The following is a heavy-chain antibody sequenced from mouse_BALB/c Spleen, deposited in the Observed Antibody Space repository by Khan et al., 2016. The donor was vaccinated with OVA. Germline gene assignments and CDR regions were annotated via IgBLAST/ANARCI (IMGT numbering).Heavy chain of an antibody. D-gene: IGHD1-2*01. Sequence: QVQLKESGPGLVAPSQNLSITCTVSGFSLTSYGVHWVRQPPGKGLDWLGVIWAGGSTSYNSAFMSRLSISKDNSKSHVFLEMSSLQTDDTAMYXCAREGAIYYYRYRSMDNWGEGTSVTVSA. J-gene: IGHJ4*01. CDR3: AREGAIYYYRYRSMDN. CDR2: IWAGGST. CDR1: GFSLTSYG. V-gene: IGHV2-9*02.